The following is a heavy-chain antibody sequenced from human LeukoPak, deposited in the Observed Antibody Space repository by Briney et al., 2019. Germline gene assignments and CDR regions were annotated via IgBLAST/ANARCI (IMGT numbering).Heavy chain of an antibody. Sequence: QAGGSLRLSCAASGFTFNNYAMNWVRQAPGKGLEWVAVISYDGSNKYYADSVKGRFTISRDNSKNTVYVQMNSLRAEDTAVYYCARVDGHSSGYRPFDYWGQGTLVTVSS. D-gene: IGHD3-22*01. CDR2: ISYDGSNK. J-gene: IGHJ4*02. V-gene: IGHV3-30*04. CDR3: ARVDGHSSGYRPFDY. CDR1: GFTFNNYA.